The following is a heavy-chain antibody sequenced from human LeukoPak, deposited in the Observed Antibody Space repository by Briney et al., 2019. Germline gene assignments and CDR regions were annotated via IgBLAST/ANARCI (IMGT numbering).Heavy chain of an antibody. J-gene: IGHJ4*02. V-gene: IGHV6-1*01. Sequence: SQTLSLTCAISGDSVSSNSAAWNWIRQSPSRGLEWLGRTYYRSKWYNDYAVSVKSRITINPDTSKNQFSLQLNSVTPGDTAVYYCSRVGFYDSSGYLHYYFDYWGQGTLVTVSS. CDR3: SRVGFYDSSGYLHYYFDY. D-gene: IGHD3-22*01. CDR2: TYYRSKWYN. CDR1: GDSVSSNSAA.